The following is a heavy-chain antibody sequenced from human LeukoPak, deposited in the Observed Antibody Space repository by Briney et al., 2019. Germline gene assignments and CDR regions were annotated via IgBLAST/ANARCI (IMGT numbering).Heavy chain of an antibody. V-gene: IGHV4-59*13. CDR2: TTYSGGT. CDR3: ARGAGWWSH. Sequence: PSDPLSLTCSVWCGSMYIYHEICLPHPRGGAPEGFVYTTYSGGTNYNPSLKRRVTISVDTSKNHFSLKLSSVTAAHTAVYYCARGAGWWSHWGQGTLVTVSS. J-gene: IGHJ4*02. CDR1: CGSMYIYH. D-gene: IGHD6-19*01.